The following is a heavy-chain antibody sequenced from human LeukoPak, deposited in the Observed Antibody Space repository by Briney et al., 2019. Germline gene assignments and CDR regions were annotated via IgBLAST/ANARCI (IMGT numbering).Heavy chain of an antibody. J-gene: IGHJ4*02. D-gene: IGHD2-2*01. CDR1: GFTFSSYD. CDR3: ATAYSAYCSSTSCYGRFDY. CDR2: IWYDGSNK. V-gene: IGHV3-33*01. Sequence: PGRSLRLSCAASGFTFSSYDMHWVRQASGKGLEWVAVIWYDGSNKYYADSVKGRFTISRDNSKNTLYLQMNSLRAEVTAVYYCATAYSAYCSSTSCYGRFDYWGQGTLVTVSS.